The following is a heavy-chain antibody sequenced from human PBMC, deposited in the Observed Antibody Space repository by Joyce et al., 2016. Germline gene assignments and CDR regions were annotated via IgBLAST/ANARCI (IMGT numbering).Heavy chain of an antibody. CDR3: ARPTHPYYYDSSGYCGK. CDR1: GFTFSSYW. D-gene: IGHD3-22*01. V-gene: IGHV3-7*01. CDR2: IKQDDSEK. J-gene: IGHJ4*02. Sequence: EVQLVESGGGLVQPGGSLRLSCAASGFTFSSYWMSWVRQALGKRLEWVASIKQDDSEKYYVDSVKGRFTISRDNAKNSLYLQMNSLRAEDTAVYYCARPTHPYYYDSSGYCGKWGQGTLVTVSS.